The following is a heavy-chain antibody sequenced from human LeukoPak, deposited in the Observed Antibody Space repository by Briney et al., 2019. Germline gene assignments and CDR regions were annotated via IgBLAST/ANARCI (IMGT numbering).Heavy chain of an antibody. V-gene: IGHV4-34*01. CDR3: ASGTSAAEVFDD. CDR2: INQSGST. J-gene: IGHJ5*02. CDR1: GGSFSGYY. Sequence: SETLSLTCAVYGGSFSGYYWTWIRQSPGKGLEWIGTINQSGSTNYNPSLMSRVTISAGTSKKQFSLNLSSVTAADTAVYYCASGTSAAEVFDDWGQGTLVTVSS. D-gene: IGHD6-13*01.